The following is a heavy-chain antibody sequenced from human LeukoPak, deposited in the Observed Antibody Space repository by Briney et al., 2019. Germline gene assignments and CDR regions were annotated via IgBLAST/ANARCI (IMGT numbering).Heavy chain of an antibody. V-gene: IGHV1-69*04. CDR3: ARGPNYYDSSGYHSFDY. CDR2: IIPILGIA. Sequence: GASVKVSCKASGGTFSSYAISWVRQAPGQGLEWMGRIIPILGIANYAQKLQGRVTITADKSTSTAYMELSSLRSEDTAVYYCARGPNYYDSSGYHSFDYWGQGTLVTVSS. J-gene: IGHJ4*02. D-gene: IGHD3-22*01. CDR1: GGTFSSYA.